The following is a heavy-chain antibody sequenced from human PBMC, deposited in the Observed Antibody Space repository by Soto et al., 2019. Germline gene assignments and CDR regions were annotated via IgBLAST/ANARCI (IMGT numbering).Heavy chain of an antibody. Sequence: ASVKVSCKASGYTFTSYDINWVRQATGQGLEWMGWMNPNSGNTGYAQKFQGRVTMTRNTPISTAYMELSSLRSEDTAVYYCARRRGSSSRTTPSWFDPWGQGTLVTVSS. J-gene: IGHJ5*02. CDR2: MNPNSGNT. CDR1: GYTFTSYD. V-gene: IGHV1-8*01. D-gene: IGHD6-13*01. CDR3: ARRRGSSSRTTPSWFDP.